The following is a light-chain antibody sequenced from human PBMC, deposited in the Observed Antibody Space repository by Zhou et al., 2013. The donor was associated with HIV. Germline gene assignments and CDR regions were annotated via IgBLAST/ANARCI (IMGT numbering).Light chain of an antibody. V-gene: IGKV3-15*01. CDR3: QQYNNWET. CDR1: QSVSSN. Sequence: EIVMTQSPATLSVSPGERATLSCRAGQSVSSNLAWYQQKPGQAPRLLIYAASTRATGIPARFSGSGSGTDFTLTISSLQSEDFAVYYCQQYNNWETFGQGTKVEIK. CDR2: AAS. J-gene: IGKJ1*01.